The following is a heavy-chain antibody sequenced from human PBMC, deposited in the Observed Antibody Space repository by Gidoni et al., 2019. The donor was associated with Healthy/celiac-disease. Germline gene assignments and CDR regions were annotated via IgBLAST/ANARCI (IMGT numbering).Heavy chain of an antibody. Sequence: EVQLVESGGGLVQPGGSLRLSCAVSGFPFSTYWMHWVRQAPGKGLVWVSRINSDGSSTSYADSVKGRFTISRDNAKNTLYLQMNSLRAEDTAVYYCARVETTVIPLDYYYGMDVWGQGTTVTVSS. V-gene: IGHV3-74*01. CDR3: ARVETTVIPLDYYYGMDV. J-gene: IGHJ6*02. CDR1: GFPFSTYW. D-gene: IGHD4-17*01. CDR2: INSDGSST.